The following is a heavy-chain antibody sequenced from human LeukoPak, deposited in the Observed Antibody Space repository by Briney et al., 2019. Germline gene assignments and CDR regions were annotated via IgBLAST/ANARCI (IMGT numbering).Heavy chain of an antibody. V-gene: IGHV1-2*02. D-gene: IGHD6-13*01. J-gene: IGHJ5*02. CDR2: INPNSGGT. Sequence: ASVEVSCKASGYTFTGYYMHWVRQAPGQGVEWMGWINPNSGGTNYAQKFQDRVTMTRDTSIFTAYMEPSRLRSDDTAVYYCARVGIAATWIHWFDPWGQGILVTVSS. CDR1: GYTFTGYY. CDR3: ARVGIAATWIHWFDP.